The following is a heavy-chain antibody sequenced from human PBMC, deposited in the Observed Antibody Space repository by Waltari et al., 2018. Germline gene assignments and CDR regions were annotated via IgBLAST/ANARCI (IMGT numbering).Heavy chain of an antibody. CDR1: GGSISSSSYY. V-gene: IGHV4-39*01. Sequence: QLQLQESGPGLVKPSETLSLTCTVSGGSISSSSYYWGWIRQPPGKGLEWIGSIYYSGRTYYNPSLKGRVTISGDTSKNQFSLKLSSVTAADTAVYYCARRGYDILTGYYYFDYWGQGTLVTVSS. J-gene: IGHJ4*02. CDR3: ARRGYDILTGYYYFDY. CDR2: IYYSGRT. D-gene: IGHD3-9*01.